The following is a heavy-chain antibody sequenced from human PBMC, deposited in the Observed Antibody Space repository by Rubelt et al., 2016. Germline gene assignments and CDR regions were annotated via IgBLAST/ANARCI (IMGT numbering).Heavy chain of an antibody. V-gene: IGHV4-39*07. CDR2: INHSGST. J-gene: IGHJ4*02. CDR1: GASISSGSHY. D-gene: IGHD1-14*01. Sequence: QLQLQESGPGLVKPSETLSLTCTVSGASISSGSHYWGWIRQPPGKGLEWLGEINHSGSTNYNPSLKSRVTISVDTSKNQFSLKLSSVTAADTAVYYCARGRNPDYWGQGTLVTVSS. CDR3: ARGRNPDY.